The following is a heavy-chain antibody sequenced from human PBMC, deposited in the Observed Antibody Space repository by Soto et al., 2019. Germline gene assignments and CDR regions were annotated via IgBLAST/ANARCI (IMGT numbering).Heavy chain of an antibody. J-gene: IGHJ4*02. CDR3: ARLGGVDGALWFDY. V-gene: IGHV4-31*03. CDR2: IYYSGST. D-gene: IGHD1-26*01. CDR1: GGSISGGYY. Sequence: QVQLRESGPRLVKPSETLSLTCTVSGGSISGGYYWTWIRQHPGKGLEWIGYIYYSGSTYYNPSLKGRSTISVDTSKNHFSLRLSSVTAADTALYYCARLGGVDGALWFDYWGQGTLVTVPQ.